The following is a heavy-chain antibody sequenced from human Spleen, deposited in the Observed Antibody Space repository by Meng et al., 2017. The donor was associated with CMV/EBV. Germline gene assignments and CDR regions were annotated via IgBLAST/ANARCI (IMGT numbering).Heavy chain of an antibody. J-gene: IGHJ4*02. CDR2: IYYSGST. Sequence: SETLSLTCTVSGGSISSSSYYWGWIRQPPGKGLEWIGSIYYSGSTYYNPSLKSRVTISVDTSKNQFSLKLSSVTAADTAVYYCARHARRGGDCYPFDYWGQGTLVTVSS. D-gene: IGHD2-21*01. CDR1: GGSISSSSYY. V-gene: IGHV4-39*01. CDR3: ARHARRGGDCYPFDY.